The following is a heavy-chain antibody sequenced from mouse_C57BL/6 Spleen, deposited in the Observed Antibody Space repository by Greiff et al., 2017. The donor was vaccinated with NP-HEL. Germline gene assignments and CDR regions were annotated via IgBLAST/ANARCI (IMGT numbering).Heavy chain of an antibody. CDR2: ISSGSSTI. D-gene: IGHD1-1*01. J-gene: IGHJ1*03. Sequence: EVQLVESGGGLVKPGGSLKLSCAASGFTFSDYGMHWVRQAPEKGLEWVAYISSGSSTIYYADTVKGRFTISRDNAKNTLFLQMTSLRSEDTAMYYCASYYGRHFDVWGTGTTVTVSS. V-gene: IGHV5-17*01. CDR3: ASYYGRHFDV. CDR1: GFTFSDYG.